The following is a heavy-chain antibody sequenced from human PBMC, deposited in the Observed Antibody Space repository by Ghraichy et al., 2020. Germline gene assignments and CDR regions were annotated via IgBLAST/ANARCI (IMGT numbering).Heavy chain of an antibody. CDR2: IWYDGSYQ. J-gene: IGHJ4*02. V-gene: IGHV3-33*01. CDR1: GFTFRSYG. Sequence: GESLNISCAVSGFTFRSYGMHWVRQAPGKGLEWVVVIWYDGSYQYYADSVKGRFTISRDNSKNTLYLQMNSLRAEDTAVYYCARDISMTHFDHWGQGTLVTVSS. D-gene: IGHD3-22*01. CDR3: ARDISMTHFDH.